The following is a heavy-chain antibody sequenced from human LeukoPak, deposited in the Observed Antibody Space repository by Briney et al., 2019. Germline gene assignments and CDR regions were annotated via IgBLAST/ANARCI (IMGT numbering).Heavy chain of an antibody. D-gene: IGHD6-19*01. J-gene: IGHJ5*02. CDR2: IYYSGST. V-gene: IGHV4-59*11. Sequence: KPSETLSLTCTVSGGSISSHYWSWIRQPPGKGLEWIGYIYYSGSTNYNPSLKSRVTISVDTSKNQFSLKLSSVTAADTAVYYCARDPAVAGDNWFDPWGQGTLVTVSS. CDR1: GGSISSHY. CDR3: ARDPAVAGDNWFDP.